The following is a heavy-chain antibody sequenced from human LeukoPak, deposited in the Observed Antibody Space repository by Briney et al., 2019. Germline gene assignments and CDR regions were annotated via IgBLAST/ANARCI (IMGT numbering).Heavy chain of an antibody. D-gene: IGHD3-22*01. Sequence: GGSLRLSCAASGFTFSSYAMHWVRQAPGKGLEWVAVISYDGSNKYYADSVKGRFTISRDNSKNTLYLQMNSLRAEDTAVYYCARGAPIYYYDSSGYAAYWGQGTLVTVSS. J-gene: IGHJ4*02. V-gene: IGHV3-30*04. CDR1: GFTFSSYA. CDR3: ARGAPIYYYDSSGYAAY. CDR2: ISYDGSNK.